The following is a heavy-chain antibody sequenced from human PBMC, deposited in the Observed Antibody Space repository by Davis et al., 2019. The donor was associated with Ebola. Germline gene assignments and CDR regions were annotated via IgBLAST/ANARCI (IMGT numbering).Heavy chain of an antibody. CDR2: IYPGDSDT. CDR3: ASTGLGVSTGGVY. J-gene: IGHJ4*02. D-gene: IGHD2-8*02. V-gene: IGHV5-51*01. CDR1: GYSFTSYW. Sequence: KVSCKGSGYSFTSYWIGWVRQMPGKGLEWIGIIYPGDSDTRYSPSFQGQVTISADKSISTAYLQWSSLKASDTAMYYCASTGLGVSTGGVYWGQGTLVTVSS.